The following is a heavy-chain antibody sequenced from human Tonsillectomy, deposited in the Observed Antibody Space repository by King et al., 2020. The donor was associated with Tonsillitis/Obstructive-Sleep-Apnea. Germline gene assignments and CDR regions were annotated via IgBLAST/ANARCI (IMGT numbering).Heavy chain of an antibody. Sequence: EVQLVESGAEVKEPGESLKISCMGSGYSFTTYWIAWVRQMPGKGLEWMGIIYPGDSDTRNSPSFQGQVTISADKSISTAYLQWSSLKASDTAMYYCARSYYDFWSGPLDAFDIWGQGTMVTVSS. V-gene: IGHV5-51*01. D-gene: IGHD3-3*01. J-gene: IGHJ3*02. CDR3: ARSYYDFWSGPLDAFDI. CDR1: GYSFTTYW. CDR2: IYPGDSDT.